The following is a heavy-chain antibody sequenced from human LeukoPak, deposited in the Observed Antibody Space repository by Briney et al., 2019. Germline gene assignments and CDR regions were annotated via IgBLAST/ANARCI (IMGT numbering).Heavy chain of an antibody. CDR1: GFTFSSYA. V-gene: IGHV3-23*01. Sequence: GGSLRLSFAASGFTFSSYAMSWVRQAPGKGLEWVSAISGSGGSTYYADSVKGRFTISRDNSKNTLYLQMNSLRAEDTAVYYCAKDRTVAVAGYFDYWGQGTLVTVSS. CDR3: AKDRTVAVAGYFDY. D-gene: IGHD6-19*01. J-gene: IGHJ4*02. CDR2: ISGSGGST.